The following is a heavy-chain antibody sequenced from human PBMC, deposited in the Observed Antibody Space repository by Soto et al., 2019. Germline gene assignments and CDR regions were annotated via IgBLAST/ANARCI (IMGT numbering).Heavy chain of an antibody. CDR3: AHSLIGYYYDSSGSNWFDP. J-gene: IGHJ5*02. Sequence: SGPTLVNPTQTLTLTCTFSGLSLSTSGVGVGWIRQPPGKALEWLALIYWDDDKRYSPSLKSRLTITKDTSKNQVVLTMTNMDPVDTATYYCAHSLIGYYYDSSGSNWFDPWGQGTLVTVSS. V-gene: IGHV2-5*02. CDR2: IYWDDDK. CDR1: GLSLSTSGVG. D-gene: IGHD3-22*01.